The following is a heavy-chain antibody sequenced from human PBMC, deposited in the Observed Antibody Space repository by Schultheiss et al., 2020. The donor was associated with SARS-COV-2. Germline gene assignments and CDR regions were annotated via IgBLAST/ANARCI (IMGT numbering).Heavy chain of an antibody. J-gene: IGHJ1*01. V-gene: IGHV3-23*03. CDR3: AKEGIAARFGHFQH. CDR1: GFTFSGSA. D-gene: IGHD6-6*01. CDR2: IYSGGST. Sequence: GESLKISCAASGFTFSGSAMHWVRQASGKGLEWVSVIYSGGSTYYADSVKGRFTISRDNSKNTLYLQMNSLRAEDTAVYYCAKEGIAARFGHFQHWGQGTLVTVSS.